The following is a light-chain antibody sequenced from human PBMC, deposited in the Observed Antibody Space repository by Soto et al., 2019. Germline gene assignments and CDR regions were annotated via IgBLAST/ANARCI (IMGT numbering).Light chain of an antibody. J-gene: IGKJ1*01. CDR3: QQRVNWPWT. CDR2: DVS. CDR1: QSVSTY. Sequence: EIVLTQSPATLSLSPGERATLSCRASQSVSTYLAWYQQKPGQAPRLLIYDVSKRATGIPARFSGSGSGTDFTLTIGSLEPEDFPVYYCQQRVNWPWTFGQWTKVEMK. V-gene: IGKV3-11*01.